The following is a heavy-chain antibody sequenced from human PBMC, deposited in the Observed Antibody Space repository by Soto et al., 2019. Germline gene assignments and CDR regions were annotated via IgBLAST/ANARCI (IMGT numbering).Heavy chain of an antibody. J-gene: IGHJ4*02. V-gene: IGHV4-39*01. CDR2: IYYSENT. CDR1: GGSIRSSSNH. Sequence: SETLSLTCTVSGGSIRSSSNHWGWIRQPPGKGLEWIGNIYYSENTYYNPSLKSRVTISVDTSKNQFSLRLTSVTAADTAVYYCATHPPYGPLDHWGQGTLVTVSS. D-gene: IGHD4-17*01. CDR3: ATHPPYGPLDH.